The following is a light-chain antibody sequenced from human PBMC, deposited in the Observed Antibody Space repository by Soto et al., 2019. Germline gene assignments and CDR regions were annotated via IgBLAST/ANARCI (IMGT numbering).Light chain of an antibody. J-gene: IGLJ2*01. CDR1: SIDVGIYNL. CDR2: EVS. Sequence: QSVLTQXSSVSGSPGQSIIISYKGTSIDVGIYNLVSWYQQHPGKAPKLMIYEVSKRPSGVSNRFSGSKSGNTASLTISGLQAEDEADYYCCSYAGSSTFVVFGGGTQLTGL. V-gene: IGLV2-23*02. CDR3: CSYAGSSTFVV.